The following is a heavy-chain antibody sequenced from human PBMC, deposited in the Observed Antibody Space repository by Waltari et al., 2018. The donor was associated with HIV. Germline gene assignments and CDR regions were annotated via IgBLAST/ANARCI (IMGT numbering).Heavy chain of an antibody. Sequence: QVQLVQSGAEVKKPGASVKVSCKASGYTFTSYAMHWVRQAPGQRLEWMGWINAGNGNTKYSQKFQGRVTITRDTSASTAYMELSSLRSEDTAVYYCATPGGSSGWSSLDYWGQGTLVTVSS. D-gene: IGHD6-19*01. CDR1: GYTFTSYA. J-gene: IGHJ4*02. V-gene: IGHV1-3*01. CDR2: INAGNGNT. CDR3: ATPGGSSGWSSLDY.